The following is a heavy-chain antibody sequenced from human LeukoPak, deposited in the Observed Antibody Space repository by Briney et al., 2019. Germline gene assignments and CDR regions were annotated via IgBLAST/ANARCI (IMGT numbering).Heavy chain of an antibody. CDR1: GFTFDDYA. V-gene: IGHV3-9*01. CDR2: ISWNSGSI. D-gene: IGHD5-18*01. J-gene: IGHJ4*02. Sequence: SGGSLRLSCAASGFTFDDYAVHWVRQAPGKGLEWVSGISWNSGSIGYGNSVKGRFTISRDNAKNSLYLQMNSLRAEDTALYYCAKDHSYGVESFDYWGQGTLVTVSS. CDR3: AKDHSYGVESFDY.